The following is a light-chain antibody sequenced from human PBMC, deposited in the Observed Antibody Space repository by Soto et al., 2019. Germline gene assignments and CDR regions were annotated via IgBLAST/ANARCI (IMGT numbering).Light chain of an antibody. Sequence: EIVLTQSPGTLSLSPGERATLSCRASQSVSSSYLAWYQRKPGQAPRLLIYGASSRATGIPDRFSGSGSGTDFTLTISRLEPEDFAVYYCQRYGSSLWTFGQGTRVDIK. CDR3: QRYGSSLWT. CDR2: GAS. V-gene: IGKV3-20*01. J-gene: IGKJ1*01. CDR1: QSVSSSY.